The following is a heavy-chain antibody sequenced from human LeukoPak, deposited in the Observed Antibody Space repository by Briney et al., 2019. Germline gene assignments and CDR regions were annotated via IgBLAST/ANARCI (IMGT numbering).Heavy chain of an antibody. CDR3: AKASGIVVVPAAIDY. CDR1: GFTFDDYA. V-gene: IGHV3-9*01. D-gene: IGHD2-2*01. J-gene: IGHJ4*02. CDR2: ISWNSGSI. Sequence: GGSLRLSCAASGFTFDDYAMHWVRQAPGKGLEWVSGISWNSGSIGYADSVKGRFTISRDSAKNSLYLQMNSLRAEDTALYYCAKASGIVVVPAAIDYWGQGTLVTVSS.